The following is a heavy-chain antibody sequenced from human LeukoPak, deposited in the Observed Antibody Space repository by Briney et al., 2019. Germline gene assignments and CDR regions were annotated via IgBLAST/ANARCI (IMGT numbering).Heavy chain of an antibody. CDR2: IYYSGST. Sequence: SETLSLTCAVSGGSISSGGYSWSWIRQPPGKGLEWIGYIYYSGSTNYNPSLKSRVTISVDTSKNQFSLKLSSVTAADTAVYYCARSVHNWNDYFGYWGQGALVTVSS. CDR3: ARSVHNWNDYFGY. CDR1: GGSISSGGYS. V-gene: IGHV4-61*08. D-gene: IGHD1-20*01. J-gene: IGHJ4*02.